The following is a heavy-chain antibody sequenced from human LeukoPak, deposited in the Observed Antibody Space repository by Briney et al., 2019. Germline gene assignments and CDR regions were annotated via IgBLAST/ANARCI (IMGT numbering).Heavy chain of an antibody. V-gene: IGHV3-33*06. J-gene: IGHJ4*02. CDR2: IWYDGSSK. CDR3: AKDTPPSGSYFDY. CDR1: GFTFSSYG. D-gene: IGHD1-26*01. Sequence: PGRSLRLSRAASGFTFSSYGMHWVRQAPGKGLEWVAVIWYDGSSKYYAESVKGRFTISRDNSKNTLYLQMNSLRAEDTAVYYCAKDTPPSGSYFDYWGQGTLVTVSS.